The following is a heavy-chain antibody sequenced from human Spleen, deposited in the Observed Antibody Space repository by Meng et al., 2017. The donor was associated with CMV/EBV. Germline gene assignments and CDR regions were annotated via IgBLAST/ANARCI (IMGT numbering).Heavy chain of an antibody. V-gene: IGHV3-30-3*01. CDR3: AKDSSYYDFWSGQNWFDP. CDR1: GFTFSSYA. CDR2: ISYDGSNK. D-gene: IGHD3-3*01. J-gene: IGHJ5*02. Sequence: GESLKISCAASGFTFSSYAMHWVRQAPGKGLEWVAVISYDGSNKYYADSVKGRFTISRDNSKNTLYLQMNSLRAEDTAVYYCAKDSSYYDFWSGQNWFDPWGQGTLVTVSS.